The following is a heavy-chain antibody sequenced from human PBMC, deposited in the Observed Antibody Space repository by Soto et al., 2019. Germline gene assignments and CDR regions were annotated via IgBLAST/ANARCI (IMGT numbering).Heavy chain of an antibody. V-gene: IGHV3-48*02. J-gene: IGHJ4*02. Sequence: EVQLVESGGGLVQPGGSLRLTCAASGFPFSIYSMNLVRQAPGKGLEWSSYITSATNTIKYADSVKGRFTISRDNAKNLVYLQMHSLRDEDTAVYFCARSVEGHFDYWGQGTVVTVSS. CDR3: ARSVEGHFDY. CDR1: GFPFSIYS. D-gene: IGHD6-19*01. CDR2: ITSATNTI.